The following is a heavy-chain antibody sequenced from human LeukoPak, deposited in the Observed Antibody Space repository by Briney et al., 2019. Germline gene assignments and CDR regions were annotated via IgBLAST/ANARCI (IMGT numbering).Heavy chain of an antibody. CDR2: IKQDGSEK. D-gene: IGHD1-26*01. V-gene: IGHV3-7*04. CDR3: ARFRGSYFDY. Sequence: GGSLRLSCSASGFTFRSFWMSWVRQAPGKGLEWVANIKQDGSEKYYVDSVKGRFTISRDNAKNSLYLQMNSLRAEDTAVHYCARFRGSYFDYWGQGTLATVSS. J-gene: IGHJ4*02. CDR1: GFTFRSFW.